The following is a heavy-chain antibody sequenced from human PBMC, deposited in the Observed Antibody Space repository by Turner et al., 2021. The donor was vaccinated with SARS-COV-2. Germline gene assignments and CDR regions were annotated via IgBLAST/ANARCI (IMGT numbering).Heavy chain of an antibody. Sequence: QLQLQESGPGLVKPSETLSLTCTVSGGSISSSRYYWGWIRQPPGKGLEWIGSIYYSGSTYYNPSLKSRVTISVETSKNQFYLKLSSVTAADTAVYYCARLDYDSSGYYSSGFDYWGQGTLVTVSS. D-gene: IGHD3-22*01. CDR3: ARLDYDSSGYYSSGFDY. V-gene: IGHV4-39*01. J-gene: IGHJ4*02. CDR1: GGSISSSRYY. CDR2: IYYSGST.